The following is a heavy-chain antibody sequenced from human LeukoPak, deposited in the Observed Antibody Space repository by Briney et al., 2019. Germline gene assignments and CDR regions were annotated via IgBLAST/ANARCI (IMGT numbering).Heavy chain of an antibody. CDR1: GFTFSSYA. J-gene: IGHJ4*02. Sequence: GGSLRLSCAASGFTFSSYAMSWVRQAPGKGLEWVSGISSSGGDTPHADSVKGRFTISRDNSKNTLYLQMNSLRVEDTAMHYCARKVAGAAPFDSWGQGTLVTVSS. D-gene: IGHD6-19*01. CDR3: ARKVAGAAPFDS. V-gene: IGHV3-23*01. CDR2: ISSSGGDT.